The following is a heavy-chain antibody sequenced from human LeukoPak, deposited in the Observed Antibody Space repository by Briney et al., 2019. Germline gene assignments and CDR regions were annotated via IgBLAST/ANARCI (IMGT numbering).Heavy chain of an antibody. Sequence: GASVKLSCNASGYTGTSNAMNWVRQAPGQGLEWMGWINTNTGNPTYAQGSTGRFVFSLDTSVSTAYLQISSLKAEDTAVYYCARGESSSWHDYWGQGTLVTVSS. CDR2: INTNTGNP. J-gene: IGHJ4*02. V-gene: IGHV7-4-1*02. CDR1: GYTGTSNA. CDR3: ARGESSSWHDY. D-gene: IGHD6-13*01.